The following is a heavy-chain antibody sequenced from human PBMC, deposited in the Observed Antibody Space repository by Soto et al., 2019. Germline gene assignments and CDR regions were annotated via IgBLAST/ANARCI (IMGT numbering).Heavy chain of an antibody. CDR2: IKYDGSEK. CDR1: GLTFSSYW. D-gene: IGHD3-22*01. CDR3: ASSPHKDSRPDY. J-gene: IGHJ4*02. Sequence: GALRLSCAASGLTFSSYWMSWVRQAPGRGLEWMANIKYDGSEKYYVDSVKGRLTISRDNAKNSLYLKMNSLRAEDTAVYYCASSPHKDSRPDYWGQGTLVTVSS. V-gene: IGHV3-7*03.